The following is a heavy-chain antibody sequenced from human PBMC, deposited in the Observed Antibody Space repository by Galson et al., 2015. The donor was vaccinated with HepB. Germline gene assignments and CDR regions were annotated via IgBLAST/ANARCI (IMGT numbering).Heavy chain of an antibody. CDR2: ISGSGDNT. D-gene: IGHD1-7*01. CDR3: AKDRYNWNYYTFDV. J-gene: IGHJ3*01. CDR1: GFIFSNLA. Sequence: SLRLSCAASGFIFSNLAMSWVRRVPGKGLEWVPGISGSGDNTNYADSVKGRFTISRDNSKNTLYLQMNRLRAEDTALYYCAKDRYNWNYYTFDVWGQGTMVTVSS. V-gene: IGHV3-23*01.